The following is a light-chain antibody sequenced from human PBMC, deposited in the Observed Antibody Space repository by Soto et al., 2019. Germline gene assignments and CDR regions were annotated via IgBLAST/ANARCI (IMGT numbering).Light chain of an antibody. CDR2: GAS. V-gene: IGKV3-20*01. CDR1: QSVSSYY. Sequence: EIVLTQSPGTLSLSPGQRATLSCRASQSVSSYYVAWFHHKPGQPPRLRIYGASIRATGIPDSFSGSGSGTDFTLTITRLEPEEFAVYYCQQYDRSPRMFGHGTRVE. J-gene: IGKJ1*01. CDR3: QQYDRSPRM.